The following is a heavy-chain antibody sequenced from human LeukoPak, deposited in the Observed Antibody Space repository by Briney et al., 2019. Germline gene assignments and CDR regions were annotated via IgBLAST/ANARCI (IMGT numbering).Heavy chain of an antibody. CDR2: ISGSGITT. Sequence: QPGGSLRLSCAASGFTFSDYWMHWVRQAPGKGLEWVSGISGSGITTSYTDSVKGRFTISRDNSKNTLYLQMNSLRDDDTAEYYCARQYGGLNSWGQGTLVTVSS. D-gene: IGHD4-23*01. CDR3: ARQYGGLNS. J-gene: IGHJ4*02. V-gene: IGHV3-23*01. CDR1: GFTFSDYW.